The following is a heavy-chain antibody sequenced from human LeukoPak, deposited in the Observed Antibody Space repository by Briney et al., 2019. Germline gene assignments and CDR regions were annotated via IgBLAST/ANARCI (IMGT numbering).Heavy chain of an antibody. D-gene: IGHD6-19*01. Sequence: ASVKVSCKASGYTFTSYYMHWVRQAPGKGLEWMGGFDPEDGETIYAQKFQGRVTMTEDTSTDTAYMELSSLRSEDTAVYYCATDLEGGRQWLNYAFDIWGQGTMVTVSS. CDR1: GYTFTSYY. J-gene: IGHJ3*02. CDR2: FDPEDGET. CDR3: ATDLEGGRQWLNYAFDI. V-gene: IGHV1-24*01.